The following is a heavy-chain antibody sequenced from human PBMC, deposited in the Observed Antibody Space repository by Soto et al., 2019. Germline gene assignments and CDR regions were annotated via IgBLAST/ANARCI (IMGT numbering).Heavy chain of an antibody. CDR2: INHSGST. V-gene: IGHV4-34*01. J-gene: IGHJ6*02. Sequence: QVQLQQWGAGLLKPSETLSLTCAVYGGSFSGYYWSWIRQPPGKGLEWIGEINHSGSTNYNPSLKSRVTISVDTSKTQFSLKLSSVTAADTGVYYCARVTGRYYYGMDVWGQGTTVTVSS. CDR1: GGSFSGYY. CDR3: ARVTGRYYYGMDV.